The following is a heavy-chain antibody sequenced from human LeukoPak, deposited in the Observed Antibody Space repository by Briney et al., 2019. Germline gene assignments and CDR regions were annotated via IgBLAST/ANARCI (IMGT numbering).Heavy chain of an antibody. CDR2: MNPNSGNT. V-gene: IGHV1-8*01. Sequence: ASVKVSCKASGYTFTSYDINWVRQATGQGLEWMGWMNPNSGNTGYAQKFQGRVTMTRNTSISTAYMELSSLRSEDTAVYYCAKIYYDFWSGYYGYNWFDPWGQGTLVTVSS. CDR1: GYTFTSYD. CDR3: AKIYYDFWSGYYGYNWFDP. D-gene: IGHD3-3*01. J-gene: IGHJ5*02.